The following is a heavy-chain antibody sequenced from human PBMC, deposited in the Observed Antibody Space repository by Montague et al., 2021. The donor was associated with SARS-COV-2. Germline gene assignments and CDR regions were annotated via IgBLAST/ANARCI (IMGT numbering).Heavy chain of an antibody. CDR3: GKDMGNYYGSGRSYFGVDV. V-gene: IGHV3-9*01. J-gene: IGHJ6*02. CDR2: ISWSSGTI. D-gene: IGHD3-10*01. Sequence: SLRLSCAASGFTFGDDAMHWVRQAPGKGLEWVSGISWSSGTIGYADSVKGRFTISRDNAKNSLYLQMSSLRAEDTALYYCGKDMGNYYGSGRSYFGVDVWGQGTTVTVSS. CDR1: GFTFGDDA.